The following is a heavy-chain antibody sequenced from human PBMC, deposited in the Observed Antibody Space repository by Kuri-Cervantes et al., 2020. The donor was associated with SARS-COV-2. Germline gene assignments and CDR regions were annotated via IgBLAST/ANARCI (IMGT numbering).Heavy chain of an antibody. J-gene: IGHJ4*02. D-gene: IGHD6-19*01. CDR2: IIPIFGTA. CDR1: GYTFTSYG. V-gene: IGHV1-69*05. Sequence: SVKVSCKASGYTFTSYGISWVRQAPGQGLEWMGGIIPIFGTANYSQKFQGRVTITTDESTSTAYMELSSLRSEDTAVYYCARGTAVAGKKGRTHNTFDYWGQGTLVTVSS. CDR3: ARGTAVAGKKGRTHNTFDY.